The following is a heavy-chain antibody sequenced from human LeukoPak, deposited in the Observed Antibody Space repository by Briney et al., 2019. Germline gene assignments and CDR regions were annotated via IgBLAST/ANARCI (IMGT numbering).Heavy chain of an antibody. CDR3: AKGLAVAGHFDY. Sequence: GGSLRLSCAAAEFTFNTYTMIWVRQAPGKGLEWVSAISGSGGRSYYADSVKGRFTISRDKSKNTLYLQMNSLRAEDTAVYYCAKGLAVAGHFDYWGQGTLVTVSS. V-gene: IGHV3-23*01. CDR2: ISGSGGRS. D-gene: IGHD6-19*01. CDR1: EFTFNTYT. J-gene: IGHJ4*02.